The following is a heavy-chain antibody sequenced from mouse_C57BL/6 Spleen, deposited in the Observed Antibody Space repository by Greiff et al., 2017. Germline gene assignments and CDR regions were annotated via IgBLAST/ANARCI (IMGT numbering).Heavy chain of an antibody. Sequence: EVKLLESGGGLVQPGGSLSLSCAASGFTFTDYYMSWVRQPPGTALEWLGFIRNKANGYTTEYSASVKGRFTISRDNSQSILYLKMNALRAEDSATYYCARYDYDRFAYWGQGTLVTVSA. J-gene: IGHJ3*01. CDR3: ARYDYDRFAY. CDR2: IRNKANGYTT. CDR1: GFTFTDYY. D-gene: IGHD2-4*01. V-gene: IGHV7-3*01.